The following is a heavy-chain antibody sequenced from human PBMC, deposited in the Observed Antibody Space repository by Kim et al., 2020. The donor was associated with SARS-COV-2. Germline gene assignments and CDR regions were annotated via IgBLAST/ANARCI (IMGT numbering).Heavy chain of an antibody. V-gene: IGHV3-74*01. Sequence: GGSLRLSCEGSGFIFSHYWMHWVRQAPGKGPVWVSRISDDGSFTGYADSVKGRFTISRDNAKNTLYLQMNCLRAEDTAVYFCAHFAFDWLLSLWGQGTLVTVSS. CDR1: GFIFSHYW. J-gene: IGHJ4*02. CDR3: AHFAFDWLLSL. D-gene: IGHD3-9*01. CDR2: ISDDGSFT.